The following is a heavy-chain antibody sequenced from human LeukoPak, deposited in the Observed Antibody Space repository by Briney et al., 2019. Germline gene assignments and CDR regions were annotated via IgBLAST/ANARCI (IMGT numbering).Heavy chain of an antibody. V-gene: IGHV3-30*03. D-gene: IGHD6-13*01. CDR3: ARIAAAGPYSYYYYMDV. CDR2: ISYDGSNK. J-gene: IGHJ6*03. CDR1: GFTFNTYG. Sequence: GGSLRLSCAVSGFTFNTYGIHWVRQTPGKGLEWVALISYDGSNKYYADSVKGRFTISRDNTKNSLYLQMNSLRAEDTAVYYCARIAAAGPYSYYYYMDVWGKGTTVTVSS.